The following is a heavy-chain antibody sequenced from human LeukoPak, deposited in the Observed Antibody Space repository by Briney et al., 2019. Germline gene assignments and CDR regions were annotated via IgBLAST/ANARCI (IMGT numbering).Heavy chain of an antibody. J-gene: IGHJ5*02. CDR2: ISNSGNYI. CDR3: ARDSRLAGDWFDP. CDR1: GFTLSSYE. V-gene: IGHV3-48*03. D-gene: IGHD5/OR15-5a*01. Sequence: GGSLRLSCTASGFTLSSYEMNWVRPAPGKGLEWVSYISNSGNYISYADSVKGRFTVSRDIAKNSLYLQMNSLRAEDTAVYYCARDSRLAGDWFDPWGQGTLVTASS.